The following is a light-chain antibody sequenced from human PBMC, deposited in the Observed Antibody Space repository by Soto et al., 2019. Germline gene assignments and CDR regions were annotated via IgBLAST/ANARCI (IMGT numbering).Light chain of an antibody. V-gene: IGKV3D-15*01. J-gene: IGKJ1*01. Sequence: ASQSVSSYVDWYQQKXGQAPRLLIYGASXRANGIPDRLSGSGSETEFTLTIRSLQSEDSALYYCQLYNDWPWTFGQGTKVEIK. CDR3: QLYNDWPWT. CDR1: QSVSSY. CDR2: GAS.